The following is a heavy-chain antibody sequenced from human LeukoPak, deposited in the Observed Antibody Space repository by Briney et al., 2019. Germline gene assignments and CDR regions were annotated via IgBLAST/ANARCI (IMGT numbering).Heavy chain of an antibody. CDR1: GGSISSYY. CDR2: IYYSGST. J-gene: IGHJ3*02. Sequence: NPSETLSLTCTVSGGSISSYYWSWIRQPPGKGLDWIGYIYYSGSTNYNPSLKSRVTISVDTSKNQFSLKLSSVTAADTAVYYCARDELGGAFDIWGQGTMVTVSS. D-gene: IGHD7-27*01. CDR3: ARDELGGAFDI. V-gene: IGHV4-59*01.